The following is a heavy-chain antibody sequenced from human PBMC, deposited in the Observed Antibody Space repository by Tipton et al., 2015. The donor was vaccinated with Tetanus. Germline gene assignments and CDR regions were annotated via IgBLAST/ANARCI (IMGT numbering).Heavy chain of an antibody. CDR3: ARDPRVVGASDAFDI. V-gene: IGHV4-30-4*01. CDR1: GGSISSGDYY. Sequence: TLSLTCTVSGGSISSGDYYWSWIRQPPGKGLEWIGYIYYSGSTYYNPSLKSRVTISVDTSKNQFSLKLSSVTAADTAVYYCARDPRVVGASDAFDIWGQGTMVTVSS. CDR2: IYYSGST. D-gene: IGHD2-15*01. J-gene: IGHJ3*02.